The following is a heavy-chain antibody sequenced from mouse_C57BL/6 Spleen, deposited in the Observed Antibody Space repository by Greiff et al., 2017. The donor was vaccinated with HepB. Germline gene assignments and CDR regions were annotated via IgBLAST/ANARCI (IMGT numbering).Heavy chain of an antibody. D-gene: IGHD2-3*01. V-gene: IGHV14-2*01. Sequence: EVKLMESGAELVKPGASVKLSCTASGFNIKDYYMHWVKQRTEQGLEWIGRIDPEDGETKYAPKFQGKATITADTSSNTAYLQLSSLTSEDTAVYYCARAMMVTTVYYYAMDYWGQGTSVTVSS. CDR2: IDPEDGET. J-gene: IGHJ4*01. CDR3: ARAMMVTTVYYYAMDY. CDR1: GFNIKDYY.